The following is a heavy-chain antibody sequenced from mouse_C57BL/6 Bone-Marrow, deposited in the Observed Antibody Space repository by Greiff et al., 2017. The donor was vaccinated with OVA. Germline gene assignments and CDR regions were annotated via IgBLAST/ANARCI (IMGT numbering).Heavy chain of an antibody. D-gene: IGHD2-2*01. CDR2: ISSGGSYT. CDR3: ARHGVGYPFAY. CDR1: GFTFSSYG. Sequence: EVKLMESGGDLVKPGGSLKLSCAASGFTFSSYGMSWVRQTPDKRLEWVATISSGGSYTYYPDSVKGRFTISIKNAKNTLYLQMSSLKSEDTAMYFCARHGVGYPFAYWGQGTLVTVSA. J-gene: IGHJ3*01. V-gene: IGHV5-6*01.